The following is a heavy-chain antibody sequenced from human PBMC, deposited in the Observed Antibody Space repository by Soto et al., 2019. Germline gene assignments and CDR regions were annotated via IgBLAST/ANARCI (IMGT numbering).Heavy chain of an antibody. D-gene: IGHD1-1*01. Sequence: QVQLQESGPGLVKPSQTLSLTCTVSGGSISSGGYYWSWIRQHPGKGLEWIGYIYYSGSTYYNPSPMSRVTSSVDPSKTPFSLKLSSVTAADTAVYSCASWPQLEPRFDYWGQGTLVTVSS. CDR2: IYYSGST. J-gene: IGHJ4*02. CDR1: GGSISSGGYY. CDR3: ASWPQLEPRFDY. V-gene: IGHV4-31*03.